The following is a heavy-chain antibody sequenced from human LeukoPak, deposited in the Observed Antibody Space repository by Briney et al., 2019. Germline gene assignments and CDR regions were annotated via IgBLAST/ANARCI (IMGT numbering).Heavy chain of an antibody. CDR2: INHSGST. CDR3: ARGKVVVAVLDY. CDR1: GGSFSGYY. D-gene: IGHD2-15*01. V-gene: IGHV4-34*01. Sequence: PSETLSLTCAVYGGSFSGYYWSWIRQPPGKGLEWIGEINHSGSTNYNPSLKSRVTISVDTSKNQFSLRLSSVTAADAAVYYCARGKVVVAVLDYWGRGTLVTVSS. J-gene: IGHJ4*02.